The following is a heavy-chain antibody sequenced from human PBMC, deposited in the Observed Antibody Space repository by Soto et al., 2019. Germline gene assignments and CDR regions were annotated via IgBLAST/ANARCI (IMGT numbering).Heavy chain of an antibody. V-gene: IGHV3-11*06. D-gene: IGHD6-19*01. J-gene: IGHJ4*02. CDR2: ISGSRSYT. Sequence: PGGSLRLSCAASGFTFSDYYMSWIRQAPGKGLEWVPYISGSRSYTHYADSVEGRFTLSRDNAKNSLYLQMNSLRAEDTAVYYCARRHSSGWYFDFWGQGTLVTVSS. CDR3: ARRHSSGWYFDF. CDR1: GFTFSDYY.